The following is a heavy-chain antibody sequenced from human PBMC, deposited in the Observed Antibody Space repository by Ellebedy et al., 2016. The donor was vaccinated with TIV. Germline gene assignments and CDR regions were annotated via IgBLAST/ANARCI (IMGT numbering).Heavy chain of an antibody. CDR2: ITHNGATT. CDR1: GFTFTSYA. V-gene: IGHV3-23*01. Sequence: GESLKISCAASGFTFTSYAMTWVRQAPGKGLEWVSSITHNGATTYYADSVKGRFTISRDNSRSTLYLQINSLRAEDSAVYYCEKDMVFGDGKWEIDVWGQGTTVTVSS. CDR3: EKDMVFGDGKWEIDV. D-gene: IGHD1-26*01. J-gene: IGHJ6*02.